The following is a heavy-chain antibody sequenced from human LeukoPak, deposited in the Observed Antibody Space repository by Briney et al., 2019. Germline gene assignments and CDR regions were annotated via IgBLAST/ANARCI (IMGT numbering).Heavy chain of an antibody. J-gene: IGHJ3*02. CDR1: GYSISSGYY. Sequence: SETLSLTCTVSGYSISSGYYWGWIRQPPGKGLEWIGSIYHSGVTYYNPSLKSRVTISVDTSKNQFSLKLSSVTAADTAVYYCAREYGNAFDIWGQGTMVTVSS. CDR2: IYHSGVT. CDR3: AREYGNAFDI. V-gene: IGHV4-38-2*02. D-gene: IGHD1-14*01.